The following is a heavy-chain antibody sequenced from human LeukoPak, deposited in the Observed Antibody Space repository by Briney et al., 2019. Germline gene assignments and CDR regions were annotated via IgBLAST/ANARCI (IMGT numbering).Heavy chain of an antibody. V-gene: IGHV1-2*02. CDR1: GYTFTSYY. D-gene: IGHD6-13*01. J-gene: IGHJ3*02. Sequence: GASVKVSCKASGYTFTSYYMHWVRQAPGQGLEWMGWINPNSGGTNYAQKFQGRVTMTRDTSISTAYMELSRLRSDDTAVYYCARDLAYSSPHAFDIWGQGTMVTVSS. CDR3: ARDLAYSSPHAFDI. CDR2: INPNSGGT.